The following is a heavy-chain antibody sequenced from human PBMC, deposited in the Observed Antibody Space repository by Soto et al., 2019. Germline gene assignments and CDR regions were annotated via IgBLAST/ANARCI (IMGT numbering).Heavy chain of an antibody. CDR3: ARGTYYYDSSGYYYRFGYFDY. CDR2: ISTSSTI. Sequence: GGSLRLSCAASGFTFSSYSMNWVRQAPGKGLEWVSYISTSSTIYYADSMKGRFTISRDNAKNSLSLQMNSLRDEDTAVYYCARGTYYYDSSGYYYRFGYFDYWGQGTLVTVFS. CDR1: GFTFSSYS. D-gene: IGHD3-22*01. J-gene: IGHJ4*02. V-gene: IGHV3-48*02.